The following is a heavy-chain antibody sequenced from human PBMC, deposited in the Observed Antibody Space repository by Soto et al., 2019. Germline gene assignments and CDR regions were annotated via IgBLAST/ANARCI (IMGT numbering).Heavy chain of an antibody. CDR1: GFTFNTAR. CDR3: TTTSIPHTWHAY. D-gene: IGHD2-2*02. J-gene: IGHJ4*02. CDR2: IRSKSDGGTA. Sequence: EVQLVESGGGLVKPGGSLRLSCAASGFTFNTARMTWVRQAPGKGLEWVGRIRSKSDGGTADSAAAVKGRFTISRDDAKNTLYLQLNSLIPEDTAVYYCTTTSIPHTWHAYWGQGTLVTVSS. V-gene: IGHV3-15*01.